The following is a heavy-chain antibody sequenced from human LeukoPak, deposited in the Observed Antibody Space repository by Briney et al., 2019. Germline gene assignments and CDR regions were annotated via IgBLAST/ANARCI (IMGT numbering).Heavy chain of an antibody. CDR3: ASTTVTTRPPYFQH. D-gene: IGHD4-17*01. V-gene: IGHV1-69*13. J-gene: IGHJ1*01. Sequence: SVKDACMASGGTFSSYAISWVRQAPGQGLEWMGGITPIFGTANYAQKFQGRVTITADESTSTAYMELSSLRSEDTAVYYCASTTVTTRPPYFQHWGQVTLVAVSS. CDR1: GGTFSSYA. CDR2: ITPIFGTA.